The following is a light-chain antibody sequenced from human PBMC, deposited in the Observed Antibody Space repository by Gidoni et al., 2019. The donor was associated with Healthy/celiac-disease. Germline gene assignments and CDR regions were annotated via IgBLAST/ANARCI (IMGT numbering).Light chain of an antibody. J-gene: IGLJ3*02. V-gene: IGLV1-47*01. CDR1: SSNIGSNY. CDR3: AAWDDSLSAWV. Sequence: QSVLTQPPSASGTPGQRVTISCSGSSSNIGSNYVYWYQQLPGTAPKLLIYRNNQRPSGVPVRFSGSKSGTSASLAISGLRSEDEADYYCAAWDDSLSAWVFGGGTKLTAL. CDR2: RNN.